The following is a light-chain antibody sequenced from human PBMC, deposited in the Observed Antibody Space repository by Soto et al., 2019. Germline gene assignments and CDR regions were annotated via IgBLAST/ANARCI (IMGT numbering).Light chain of an antibody. V-gene: IGKV1-13*02. Sequence: AIQLTQSPSSLSASVGDRVTITCRASQGISSALAWYQQKPGKAPKLLIYDASSLESGVRLRFSGSGTGTNFTLPISSLQPEVFATYYWQQFNSYPPPTFGGGTKVEIK. CDR3: QQFNSYPPPT. J-gene: IGKJ4*01. CDR1: QGISSA. CDR2: DAS.